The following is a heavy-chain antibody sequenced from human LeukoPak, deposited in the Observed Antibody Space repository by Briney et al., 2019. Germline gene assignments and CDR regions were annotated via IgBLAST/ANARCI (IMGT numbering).Heavy chain of an antibody. J-gene: IGHJ4*02. Sequence: ASVKVSCKASGYTFTSYYMHWVRQAPGQGLEWMGIINPSGGSTSYAQKFQGRVTMTRDTSTSIVYMELSSLRSDDTAVYYCARDVGDYFDYWGQGTLVTVSS. CDR3: ARDVGDYFDY. CDR2: INPSGGST. CDR1: GYTFTSYY. D-gene: IGHD3-10*01. V-gene: IGHV1-46*01.